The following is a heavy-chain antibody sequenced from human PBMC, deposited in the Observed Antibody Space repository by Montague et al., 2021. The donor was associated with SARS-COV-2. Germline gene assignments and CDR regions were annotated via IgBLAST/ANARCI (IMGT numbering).Heavy chain of an antibody. J-gene: IGHJ4*02. CDR1: GGSISSFY. CDR3: ARHYSATLPAVY. V-gene: IGHV4-59*08. D-gene: IGHD2-15*01. Sequence: SETLSLTCTVSGGSISSFYWSWFRQPPGKGLARLGYISDSGRTNYNPSLTSRVTMSVDTSKNQFSLKVNSVTAADTAVYYCARHYSATLPAVYWGQGTLVTVSS. CDR2: ISDSGRT.